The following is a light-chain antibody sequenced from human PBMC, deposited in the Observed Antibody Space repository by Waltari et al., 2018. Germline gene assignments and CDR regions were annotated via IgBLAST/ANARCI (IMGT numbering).Light chain of an antibody. V-gene: IGLV10-54*04. Sequence: QAGLTQPPSLSRDLGQTATLTSTGNKNNVANPGAAWLQQHPGPPPTPLSFRSNNRPSGISERFSASTSGNTASLTITGLQPDDEADYYCSAWDSDLVAVVFGGGTKLTVL. J-gene: IGLJ3*02. CDR2: RSN. CDR1: KNNVANPG. CDR3: SAWDSDLVAVV.